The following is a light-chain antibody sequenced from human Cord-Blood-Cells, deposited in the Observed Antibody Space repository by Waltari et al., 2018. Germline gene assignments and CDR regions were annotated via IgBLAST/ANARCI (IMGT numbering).Light chain of an antibody. Sequence: SSELTQDPAVSVALGQTVRITCQGDSLRSYYASWYQQKPGQAPALVIYGKNNRPSGIPDRFCGSSSGNRASLTITGGQAEDEADYYGNSRDSSGNRVFGGGTKLTVL. CDR3: NSRDSSGNRV. V-gene: IGLV3-19*01. J-gene: IGLJ3*02. CDR2: GKN. CDR1: SLRSYY.